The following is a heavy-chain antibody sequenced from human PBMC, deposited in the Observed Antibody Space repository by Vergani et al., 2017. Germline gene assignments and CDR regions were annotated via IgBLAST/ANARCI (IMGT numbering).Heavy chain of an antibody. CDR1: GESFSSFY. Sequence: QVQLQQWGAGVVKPSGTLSLTCAVFGESFSSFYWSWIRQPPGKGLEWIGEINNDGHTNYNPSLESRVTVSRDTAKNQFSLNLMSVTAADTAMYYCARPLNYYYYMDVWGKGTTVTVSS. CDR3: ARPLNYYYYMDV. J-gene: IGHJ6*03. V-gene: IGHV4-34*02. CDR2: INNDGHT.